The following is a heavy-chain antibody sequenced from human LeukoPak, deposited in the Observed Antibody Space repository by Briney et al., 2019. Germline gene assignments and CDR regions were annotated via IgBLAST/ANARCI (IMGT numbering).Heavy chain of an antibody. Sequence: SETLSLTCGVSGGSISNTNWWSWVRQPPGQGLEWIGEISLTGLAHYNPSLESRVTVSLDKSKNQLSLNLTSVTAADTAVYYCSRENGAFSPFGYWGQGTLVTVLS. D-gene: IGHD2-8*01. J-gene: IGHJ4*02. CDR1: GGSISNTNW. CDR3: SRENGAFSPFGY. V-gene: IGHV4/OR15-8*02. CDR2: ISLTGLA.